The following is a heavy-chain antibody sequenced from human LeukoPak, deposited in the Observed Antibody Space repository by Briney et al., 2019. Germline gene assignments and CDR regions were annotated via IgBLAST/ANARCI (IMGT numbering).Heavy chain of an antibody. Sequence: GGSLRLSCAASGFIFSGSGMHWVRQAPGKGLECVAFIRYHGSDKYYADSVKGRFTVSRDNSKNTLYLQMNSLRAEDTAVYYCAARPYCTTATCPKTNWFDPWGQGTLVTVSS. D-gene: IGHD2-8*01. CDR2: IRYHGSDK. J-gene: IGHJ5*02. CDR3: AARPYCTTATCPKTNWFDP. V-gene: IGHV3-30*02. CDR1: GFIFSGSG.